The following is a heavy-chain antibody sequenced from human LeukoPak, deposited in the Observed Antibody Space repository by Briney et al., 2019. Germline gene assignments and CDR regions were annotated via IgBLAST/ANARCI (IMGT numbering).Heavy chain of an antibody. J-gene: IGHJ4*02. CDR2: IIPILGIA. Sequence: GASVKVSCKASGGTFSSYAISWVRQAPGQGLEWMGRIIPILGIANYAQKFQGRVTITADKSTSTAYMELSSLRSEDTAVYYCAREWYSSGWYYFDYWGQGTLVTVSS. V-gene: IGHV1-69*04. CDR1: GGTFSSYA. CDR3: AREWYSSGWYYFDY. D-gene: IGHD6-19*01.